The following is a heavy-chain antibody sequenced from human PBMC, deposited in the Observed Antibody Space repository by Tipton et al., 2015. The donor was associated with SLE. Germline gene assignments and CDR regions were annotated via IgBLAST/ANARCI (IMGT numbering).Heavy chain of an antibody. J-gene: IGHJ4*02. CDR2: ISSSGSII. D-gene: IGHD2-15*01. CDR1: GFTFSSYS. Sequence: GSLRLSCAASGFTFSSYSMNWVRQAPGKGLEWVSYISSSGSIIYYADSVKGRFTISRDNAKNSLYLQMNSLRAEDTAVYYCARESGALGYCSGGSCYKGGFDYWGQGTLVTVSS. V-gene: IGHV3-48*04. CDR3: ARESGALGYCSGGSCYKGGFDY.